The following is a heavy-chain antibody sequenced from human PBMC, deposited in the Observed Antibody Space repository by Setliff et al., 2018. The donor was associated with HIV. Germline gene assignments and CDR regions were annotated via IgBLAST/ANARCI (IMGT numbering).Heavy chain of an antibody. Sequence: LSLTCTVSGPSLNIHYWSWIRQSPGKGFEWIGYIYSTGSTNYNPSLQSRVTISMVASRNQFSLKVTSVTAADTAVYYCARGAGFYGDYTFDHWGQGRQVTVSS. J-gene: IGHJ4*02. CDR2: IYSTGST. D-gene: IGHD4-17*01. CDR1: GPSLNIHY. V-gene: IGHV4-59*11. CDR3: ARGAGFYGDYTFDH.